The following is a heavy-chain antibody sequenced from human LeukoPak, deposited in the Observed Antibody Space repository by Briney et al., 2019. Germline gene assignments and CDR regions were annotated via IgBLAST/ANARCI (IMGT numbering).Heavy chain of an antibody. CDR3: ARTAMVPYYYYMDV. J-gene: IGHJ6*03. CDR2: IYTSGST. Sequence: SQTLSLTCAVSGGSISSGGYSWTWIRQPPGKGLEWIGRIYTSGSTNYNPSLKSRVTMSVDTSKNQFSLKLSSVTAADTAVYYCARTAMVPYYYYMDVWGKGTTVTISS. V-gene: IGHV4-61*02. CDR1: GGSISSGGYS. D-gene: IGHD5-18*01.